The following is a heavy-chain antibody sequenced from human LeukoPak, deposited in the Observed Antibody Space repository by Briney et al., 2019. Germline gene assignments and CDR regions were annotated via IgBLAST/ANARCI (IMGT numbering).Heavy chain of an antibody. CDR2: IYTSGST. CDR3: ARDWGGGYSYGDFDY. Sequence: KPSETLSLTCTVSGGSISSYYWSWIRQPVGKGLGWIGGIYTSGSTNYNPSLKSRVTMSADTSKNPVSLKLSSMTAADTAVYYCARDWGGGYSYGDFDYWGQGTLVTVSS. CDR1: GGSISSYY. J-gene: IGHJ4*02. V-gene: IGHV4-4*07. D-gene: IGHD5-18*01.